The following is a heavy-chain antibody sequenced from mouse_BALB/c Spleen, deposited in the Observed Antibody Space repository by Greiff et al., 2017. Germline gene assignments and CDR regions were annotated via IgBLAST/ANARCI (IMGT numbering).Heavy chain of an antibody. J-gene: IGHJ2*01. CDR2: IYPGDGDT. V-gene: IGHV1-87*01. Sequence: QVQLKQSGAELARPGASVKLSCKASGYTFTSYWMQWVKQRPGQGLEWIGAIYPGDGDTRYTQKFKGKATLTAYKSSSTAYMQLSSLASEDSAVYYCARGDYRNYFDYWGQGTTRTVSS. D-gene: IGHD2-14*01. CDR3: ARGDYRNYFDY. CDR1: GYTFTSYW.